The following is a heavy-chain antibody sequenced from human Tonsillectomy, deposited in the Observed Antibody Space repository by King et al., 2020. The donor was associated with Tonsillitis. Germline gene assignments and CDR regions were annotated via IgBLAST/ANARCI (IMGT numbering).Heavy chain of an antibody. V-gene: IGHV3-9*01. D-gene: IGHD3-10*01. CDR1: GFTFDEYA. J-gene: IGHJ6*02. Sequence: VQLVESGGALVQPGRSLRLSCVASGFTFDEYAMYWVRQAPGKGLEWVSGITWNRGSIGYADSVKGRFTISRDNARKSLYLQINSLSDEDTAFYYCAIDVVNYGAGGYGMDVWGQGTTVTVSS. CDR3: AIDVVNYGAGGYGMDV. CDR2: ITWNRGSI.